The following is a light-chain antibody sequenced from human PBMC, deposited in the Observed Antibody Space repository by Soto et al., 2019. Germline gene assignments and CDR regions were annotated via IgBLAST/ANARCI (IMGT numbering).Light chain of an antibody. Sequence: EIVLTQSPATLSLSPGERATLSCRTSQSVSKYFAWYQQKPGRAPRLLIYDASSRATGIPARFIGSGSGTDFTLTISSLEPEDFAIYYRQQRSNWPITFGQGTRLEIK. CDR1: QSVSKY. V-gene: IGKV3-11*01. CDR3: QQRSNWPIT. J-gene: IGKJ5*01. CDR2: DAS.